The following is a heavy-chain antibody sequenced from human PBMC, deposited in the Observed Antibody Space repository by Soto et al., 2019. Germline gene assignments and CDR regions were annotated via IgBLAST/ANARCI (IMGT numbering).Heavy chain of an antibody. D-gene: IGHD3-22*01. CDR1: GGSFSGYY. V-gene: IGHV4-34*01. Sequence: TSDTLSLTCAGYGGSFSGYYWSWIRQPPGKGLEWIGEINHSGSTNYNPSLKSRVTISVDTSKNQFSLKLSSVTAADTAVYYCARDGSYYYDSSGYQRERWFDPWGQGTLVTVSS. CDR3: ARDGSYYYDSSGYQRERWFDP. CDR2: INHSGST. J-gene: IGHJ5*02.